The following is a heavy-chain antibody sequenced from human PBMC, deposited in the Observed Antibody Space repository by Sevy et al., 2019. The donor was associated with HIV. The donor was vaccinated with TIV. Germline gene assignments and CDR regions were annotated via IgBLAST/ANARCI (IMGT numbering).Heavy chain of an antibody. Sequence: SLKISCAASGFTFSSFEMNWVRQTPGKGLEWVSFISSSGSLIYYADSVKGRFTISRDNAKNSLYLQMNSLRAEDTGVYYCTRDLPPSATTVAHFDYWGQGTLVTVSS. CDR1: GFTFSSFE. CDR2: ISSSGSLI. D-gene: IGHD4-17*01. V-gene: IGHV3-48*03. CDR3: TRDLPPSATTVAHFDY. J-gene: IGHJ4*02.